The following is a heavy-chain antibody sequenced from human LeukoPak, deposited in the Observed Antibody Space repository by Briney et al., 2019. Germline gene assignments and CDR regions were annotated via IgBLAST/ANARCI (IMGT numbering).Heavy chain of an antibody. J-gene: IGHJ4*02. Sequence: GGSLRLSCAASGFTVSSNYMSWVRQAPGKGLEWVSIIYSGGNTFYADSVKGRFTISRDNSKNTVYLQMNSLRAEDTAVYYCARALAAANHTSFDHWGQGTLVTVSS. D-gene: IGHD6-13*01. V-gene: IGHV3-66*01. CDR1: GFTVSSNY. CDR2: IYSGGNT. CDR3: ARALAAANHTSFDH.